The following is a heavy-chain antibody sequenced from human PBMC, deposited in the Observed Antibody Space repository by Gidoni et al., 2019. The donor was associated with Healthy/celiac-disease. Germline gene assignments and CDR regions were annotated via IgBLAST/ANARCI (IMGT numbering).Heavy chain of an antibody. D-gene: IGHD1-26*01. J-gene: IGHJ6*02. V-gene: IGHV3-30-3*01. Sequence: QVQLVESGGGVVQPGRSLRRSCAASGFTFSSYAMHWVRQAPGKGLEWVAVISYDGSNKYYADSVKGRFTISRDNSKNTLYLQMNSLRAEDTAVYYCARVFPEGATYYYYGMDVWGQGTTVTVSS. CDR3: ARVFPEGATYYYYGMDV. CDR1: GFTFSSYA. CDR2: ISYDGSNK.